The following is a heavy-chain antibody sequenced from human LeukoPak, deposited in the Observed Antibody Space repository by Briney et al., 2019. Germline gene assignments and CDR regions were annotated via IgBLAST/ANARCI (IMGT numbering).Heavy chain of an antibody. CDR1: GYSFTSYW. Sequence: GESLKISRKGSGYSFTSYWIGWVRQMPGKGLEWMGIIYPGDSDTRYSPSFQGQVTISADKSISTAYLQWSSLKASDTAMYYCATAKAVAGPSGAFDIWGQGTMVTVSS. V-gene: IGHV5-51*01. J-gene: IGHJ3*02. D-gene: IGHD6-19*01. CDR3: ATAKAVAGPSGAFDI. CDR2: IYPGDSDT.